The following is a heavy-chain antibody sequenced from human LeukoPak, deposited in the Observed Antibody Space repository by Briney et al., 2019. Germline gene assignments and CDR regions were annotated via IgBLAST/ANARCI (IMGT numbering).Heavy chain of an antibody. J-gene: IGHJ5*02. V-gene: IGHV4-39*01. Sequence: PSETLSLTCTVSGGSLSSSSYYWGWIRQPPGKGLEWIGCIYYSGSTYYNPSLKSRVTISVDTSKSQFSLQLTSVTAADTAVYYCARSVGGALRTNWFDPWGQGTLVTVSS. CDR3: ARSVGGALRTNWFDP. D-gene: IGHD3-16*01. CDR1: GGSLSSSSYY. CDR2: IYYSGST.